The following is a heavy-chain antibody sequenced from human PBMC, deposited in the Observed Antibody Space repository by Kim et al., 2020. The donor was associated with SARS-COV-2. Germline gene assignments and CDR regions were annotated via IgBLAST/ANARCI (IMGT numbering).Heavy chain of an antibody. V-gene: IGHV4-31*03. CDR3: ARVRVTGTPDAEYFQH. Sequence: SETLSLTCTVSGGSISSGGYYWSWIRQHPGKGLEWIGYIYYSGSTYYNPSLKSRVTISVDTSKNQFSLKLSSVTAADTAVYYCARVRVTGTPDAEYFQHWGQGTLVTVSS. D-gene: IGHD1-7*01. CDR1: GGSISSGGYY. CDR2: IYYSGST. J-gene: IGHJ1*01.